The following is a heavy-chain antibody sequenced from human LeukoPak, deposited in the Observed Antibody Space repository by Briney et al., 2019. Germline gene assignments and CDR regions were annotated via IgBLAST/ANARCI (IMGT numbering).Heavy chain of an antibody. D-gene: IGHD2-15*01. CDR1: GFTFSSYG. CDR3: AKDRVVVAATPGYYGMDV. CDR2: ISYDGSNK. V-gene: IGHV3-30*18. Sequence: GRSLRLSCAASGFTFSSYGMHWVRQAPGKGLEWVAVISYDGSNKYYADSVKGRFTISRDNSKNTLYLQMNSLRAEDTAVYYCAKDRVVVAATPGYYGMDVWGQGTTVTVSS. J-gene: IGHJ6*02.